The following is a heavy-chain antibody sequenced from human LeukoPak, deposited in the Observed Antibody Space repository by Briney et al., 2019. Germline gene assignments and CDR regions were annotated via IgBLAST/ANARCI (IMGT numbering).Heavy chain of an antibody. Sequence: PGGSLRLSCAASGFTFSSYGMHWARQAPGKGLEYVSAISSNGGSTYYADSVKGRFTISRDNFENTLYLQMSSLRAEDTAVYYCAKDGGYSSSWYNWFDPWGQGTLVTVSS. D-gene: IGHD6-13*01. CDR3: AKDGGYSSSWYNWFDP. V-gene: IGHV3-64D*06. CDR1: GFTFSSYG. J-gene: IGHJ5*02. CDR2: ISSNGGST.